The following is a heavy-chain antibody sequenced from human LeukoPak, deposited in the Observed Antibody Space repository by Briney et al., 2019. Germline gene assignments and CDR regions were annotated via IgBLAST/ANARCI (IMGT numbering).Heavy chain of an antibody. CDR3: ARNVESLRYYDFWSGYPRGSRYYFDY. D-gene: IGHD3-3*01. V-gene: IGHV1-8*01. CDR2: RNPNSGNT. CDR1: GYTFTSCD. J-gene: IGHJ4*02. Sequence: ASVKVSCKASGYTFTSCDINWVRQATGQWLELMGWRNPNSGNTGYAQKFQGRVTMTRNTSISTAYMELSSLRSGDTAVYYCARNVESLRYYDFWSGYPRGSRYYFDYWGQGTLVTVSS.